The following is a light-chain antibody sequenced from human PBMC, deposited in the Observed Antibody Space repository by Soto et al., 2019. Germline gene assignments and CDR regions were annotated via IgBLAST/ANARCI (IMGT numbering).Light chain of an antibody. CDR1: QSVNSN. J-gene: IGKJ1*01. CDR3: QHYNTWPWT. V-gene: IGKV3-15*01. CDR2: GAS. Sequence: ETVMTQSPATVSVSPGERATLSCWASQSVNSNLAWYQQKLGQAPRVLIYGASTRATGIPARFSGSGSETEFILTISSLQSEDSATYYCQHYNTWPWTFGQGTKVDIK.